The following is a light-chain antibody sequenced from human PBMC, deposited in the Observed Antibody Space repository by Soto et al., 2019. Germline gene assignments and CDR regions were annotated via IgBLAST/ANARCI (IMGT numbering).Light chain of an antibody. V-gene: IGLV1-40*01. CDR2: GSD. CDR1: GSNIGAGYG. Sequence: QSVLTQPPSLPGAPGQTVTISCTGSGSNIGAGYGVQWYQQLPGTAPRLLIYGSDDRPSGVPDRFSASVSGNSASLAITGLQTEDEAVYYCQSYDSNISEVFGPGTKVTVL. J-gene: IGLJ1*01. CDR3: QSYDSNISEV.